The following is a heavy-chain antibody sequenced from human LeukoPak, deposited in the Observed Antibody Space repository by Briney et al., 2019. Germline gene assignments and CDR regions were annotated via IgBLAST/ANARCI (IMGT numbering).Heavy chain of an antibody. CDR3: ARSYSSSRFIMDV. CDR1: GGSISSYY. J-gene: IGHJ6*04. D-gene: IGHD6-13*01. CDR2: IYYSGST. V-gene: IGHV4-59*01. Sequence: PSETLSLTCTVSGGSISSYYWSWIRQPPGKGLEWIGNIYYSGSTNYNPSLKSRVTISVDTSKNQFSLKLSSVTAADTAVYYCARSYSSSRFIMDVWGKGTTVTVSS.